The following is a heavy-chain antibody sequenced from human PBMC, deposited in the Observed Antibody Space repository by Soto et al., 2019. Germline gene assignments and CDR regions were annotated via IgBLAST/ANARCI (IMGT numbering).Heavy chain of an antibody. J-gene: IGHJ5*02. V-gene: IGHV4-34*01. CDR1: GGSFSGYY. D-gene: IGHD2-21*02. CDR2: INHSGST. Sequence: PSETLSLTCAVYGGSFSGYYWSWIRQPPGKGLEWIGEINHSGSTNYNPSLKSRVTISVDTSKNQFSLKLSSVTAADTAVYYCARGPRVVVTARNWFDPWGQGTLVTVS. CDR3: ARGPRVVVTARNWFDP.